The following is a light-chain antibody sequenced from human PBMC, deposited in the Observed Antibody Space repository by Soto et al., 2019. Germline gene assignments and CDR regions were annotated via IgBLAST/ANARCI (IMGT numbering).Light chain of an antibody. J-gene: IGKJ1*01. V-gene: IGKV3-20*01. CDR3: QQYASSPGT. Sequence: EIVLTQSPATLSLSPGERATLSCRASQSVSSYLAWYQQKPGQAPRLLIYGASSRATGIPDRFSGSGSGTDFTLTISRLEPEDFAVYYCQQYASSPGTFGQGTKVDIK. CDR1: QSVSSY. CDR2: GAS.